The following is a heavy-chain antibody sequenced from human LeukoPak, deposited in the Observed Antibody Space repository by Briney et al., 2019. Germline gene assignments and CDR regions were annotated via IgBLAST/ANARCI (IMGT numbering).Heavy chain of an antibody. D-gene: IGHD6-13*01. CDR3: ARNFGSWYFVY. CDR1: GFTFSSYG. V-gene: IGHV3-53*01. Sequence: PGGSLRLSCAASGFTFSSYGMSWVRQAPGEGLEWVSVIYSGGSTYYADSVKGRFTISRDNSKNTLYLQMNSLRAEDTAVYYCARNFGSWYFVYWGQGTLVTVSS. CDR2: IYSGGST. J-gene: IGHJ4*02.